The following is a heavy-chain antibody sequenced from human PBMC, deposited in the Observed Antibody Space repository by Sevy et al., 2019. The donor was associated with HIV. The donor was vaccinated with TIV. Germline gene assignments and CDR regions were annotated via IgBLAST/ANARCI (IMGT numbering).Heavy chain of an antibody. D-gene: IGHD4-4*01. J-gene: IGHJ6*02. Sequence: SETLSLTCTVSGTSISGYYWSWIRQPPGKGVEWIGYIYYSGRSDYNPSLKSRVTISEDTSKNQFSLKLSSVTAADTAVYYCARAYSNYYYAMDVWGQGTTVTVSS. CDR3: ARAYSNYYYAMDV. V-gene: IGHV4-59*01. CDR1: GTSISGYY. CDR2: IYYSGRS.